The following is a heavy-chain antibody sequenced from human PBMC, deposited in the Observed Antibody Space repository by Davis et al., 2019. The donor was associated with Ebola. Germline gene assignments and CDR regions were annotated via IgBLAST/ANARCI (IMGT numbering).Heavy chain of an antibody. Sequence: GGSLRLSCAASGFTFSSYGMHWVRQAPGKGLEWVAVISYDGSNKYYADSVKGRFTISRDNAKNSLYLQMNSLRAEDTAVYYCARDQSLWNDRLKFFDYWGQGTLVTVSS. CDR2: ISYDGSNK. V-gene: IGHV3-30*03. CDR1: GFTFSSYG. J-gene: IGHJ4*02. D-gene: IGHD1-1*01. CDR3: ARDQSLWNDRLKFFDY.